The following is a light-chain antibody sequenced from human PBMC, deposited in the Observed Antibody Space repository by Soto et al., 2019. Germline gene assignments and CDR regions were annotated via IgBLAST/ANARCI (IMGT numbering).Light chain of an antibody. CDR1: QGISNY. CDR3: QKYDGAPWT. CDR2: AAS. J-gene: IGKJ1*01. Sequence: DIQMTQSPSSLSASDGDRVTITCRASQGISNYLAWYQQKPGKVPKLLIYAASTLQSGVPSRFSGSGSGTDFTLTISGLQPEDVANYYCQKYDGAPWTFGQGTKVEIE. V-gene: IGKV1-27*01.